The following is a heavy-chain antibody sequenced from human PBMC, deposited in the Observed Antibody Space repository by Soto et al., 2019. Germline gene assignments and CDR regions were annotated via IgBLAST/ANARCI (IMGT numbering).Heavy chain of an antibody. J-gene: IGHJ6*02. V-gene: IGHV4-31*03. CDR1: GGSISSGGYY. CDR2: IYYSGST. Sequence: SETLSLTCTVSGGSISSGGYYWSWIHQHPGKGLEWIGYIYYSGSTYYNPSLKSRVTISVDTSKNQFSLKLSSVTAADTAVYYCARGNILTGTYGMDVWGQGTTVTVSS. CDR3: ARGNILTGTYGMDV. D-gene: IGHD3-9*01.